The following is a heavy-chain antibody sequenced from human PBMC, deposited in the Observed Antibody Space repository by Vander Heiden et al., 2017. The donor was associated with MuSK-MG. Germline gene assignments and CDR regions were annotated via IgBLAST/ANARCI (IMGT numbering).Heavy chain of an antibody. V-gene: IGHV3-49*05. D-gene: IGHD3-10*01. CDR1: GFTFGDSA. Sequence: EVQLVESGGGLVKPGRSLRLSCTASGFTFGDSAMSWFRQAPGKGLEWVGFIRSKAYGGTTEYAASVKGRFTISRDDSKSIAYLQMNSLKTEDTAVYYCTRCYGYYYYGMDVWGQGTTVTVSS. J-gene: IGHJ6*02. CDR3: TRCYGYYYYGMDV. CDR2: IRSKAYGGTT.